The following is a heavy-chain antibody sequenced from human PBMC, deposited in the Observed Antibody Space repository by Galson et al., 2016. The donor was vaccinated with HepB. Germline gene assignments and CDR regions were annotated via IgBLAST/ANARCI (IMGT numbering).Heavy chain of an antibody. V-gene: IGHV3-23*01. J-gene: IGHJ4*02. CDR1: GFTFRNYA. CDR3: TTCRSHHFDY. CDR2: IDGPTPNT. Sequence: SLRLSCAASGFTFRNYALSWVRRAPGKGLEWVSHIDGPTPNTHYADSVRGRFSIYRDNSRDTLYLQMDSLTAEDSAIYYCTTCRSHHFDYWGQGTRVTVSS.